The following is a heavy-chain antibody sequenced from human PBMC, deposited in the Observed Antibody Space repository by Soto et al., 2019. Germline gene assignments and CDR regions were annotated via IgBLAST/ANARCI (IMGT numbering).Heavy chain of an antibody. Sequence: PSETLSLTCTVSGGSMNNYYWSWIRQPPGRGLEWIGYIYYSGSINYDPSLESRVAMSVDTSKNQFSLKLTSVTAEDTAVYYCARGWFCSGSLNWFDPWGQGILVTVSS. CDR1: GGSMNNYY. V-gene: IGHV4-59*01. D-gene: IGHD3-22*01. CDR2: IYYSGSI. CDR3: ARGWFCSGSLNWFDP. J-gene: IGHJ5*02.